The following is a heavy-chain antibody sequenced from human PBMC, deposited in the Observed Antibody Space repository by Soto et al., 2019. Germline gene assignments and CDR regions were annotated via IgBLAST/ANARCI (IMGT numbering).Heavy chain of an antibody. CDR2: INHSGST. J-gene: IGHJ6*03. CDR3: ARGREDIVVVVAATFYYYYYLDV. D-gene: IGHD2-15*01. CDR1: GGYFSGYY. V-gene: IGHV4-34*01. Sequence: QVQLQQWGAGLLKPSETLSLTCAVYGGYFSGYYWSWIRQPPGKGLEWIGEINHSGSTNYNPSLKSRVTISVDTTKNQFSLKLRSVTAADTAVYYCARGREDIVVVVAATFYYYYYLDVWGKGTTVTVSS.